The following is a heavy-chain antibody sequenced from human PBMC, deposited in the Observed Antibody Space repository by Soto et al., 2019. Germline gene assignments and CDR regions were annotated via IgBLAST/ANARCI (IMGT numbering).Heavy chain of an antibody. CDR3: ARDLFPLGAGSPCPRYGLGF. J-gene: IGHJ6*02. V-gene: IGHV1-2*02. CDR2: LKSDHGGA. D-gene: IGHD3-10*01. CDR1: LSCLSGQY. Sequence: ASEMGSCKPSLSCLSGQYMHWVRQLSGKRLEYLGWLKSDHGGAYYAPKFRGRGTFTRETSTTTAYMEVSELRSEDTAFYFCARDLFPLGAGSPCPRYGLGFWDQEPTVTVSS.